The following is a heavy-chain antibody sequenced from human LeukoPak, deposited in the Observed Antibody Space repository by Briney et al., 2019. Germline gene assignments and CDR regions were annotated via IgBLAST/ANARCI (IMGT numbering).Heavy chain of an antibody. J-gene: IGHJ4*02. CDR2: INHSGST. Sequence: IPGGSLRLSCAASGFTFSSHALSWLRQAPGKGLEWIGEINHSGSTNYNPSLKSRVTISVDTSKNQFSLKLSSVTAADTAVYYCARGPTPRYYDFWSGYYTMAFDYWGQGTLVTVSS. CDR1: GFTFSSHA. D-gene: IGHD3-3*01. V-gene: IGHV4-34*01. CDR3: ARGPTPRYYDFWSGYYTMAFDY.